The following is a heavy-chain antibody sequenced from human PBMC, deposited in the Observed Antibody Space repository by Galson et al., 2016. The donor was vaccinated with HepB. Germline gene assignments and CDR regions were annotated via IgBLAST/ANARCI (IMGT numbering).Heavy chain of an antibody. Sequence: SLRLSCAASRFVFSNYGMNWVRQAPGKGLEWVAFVSFDGRNKYYVDSVKGRFTISRDNFKNTLYLQMNSLRAEDTAVYYCAKGRRDGYNYFDYWGQGTLVTVSS. CDR3: AKGRRDGYNYFDY. D-gene: IGHD5-24*01. CDR1: RFVFSNYG. CDR2: VSFDGRNK. V-gene: IGHV3-30*18. J-gene: IGHJ4*02.